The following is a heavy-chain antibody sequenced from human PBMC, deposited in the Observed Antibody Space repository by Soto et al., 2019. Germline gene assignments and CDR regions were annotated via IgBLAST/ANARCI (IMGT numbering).Heavy chain of an antibody. D-gene: IGHD1-7*01. CDR2: VSHVDST. J-gene: IGHJ5*02. CDR3: ARAYLTGTTPPYNWFDR. V-gene: IGHV4-34*01. Sequence: QVQLLQWGTGALKPSETLSLTCTEHGGSLGGYYWNWIRQSPGKALEWIGEVSHVDSTNYNPSLTGRATISLDTPKNQFSLKLTSMTAADTAVYYCARAYLTGTTPPYNWFDRWGQGTLVTVSS. CDR1: GGSLGGYY.